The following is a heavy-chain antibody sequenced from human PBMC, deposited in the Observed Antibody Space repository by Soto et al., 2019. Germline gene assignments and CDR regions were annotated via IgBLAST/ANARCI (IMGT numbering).Heavy chain of an antibody. J-gene: IGHJ6*02. CDR1: GGSVSSGDYY. CDR3: AGEARGVISGMDV. Sequence: SETLSLTCTVSGGSVSSGDYYWSWIRQPPGKGLEWIGHIYYSGSTSFNPSLKSRVTISVDTSKNRFSLKVNSVAAADTAVYYCAGEARGVISGMDVWGQGTTVTVSS. V-gene: IGHV4-61*08. D-gene: IGHD3-10*01. CDR2: IYYSGST.